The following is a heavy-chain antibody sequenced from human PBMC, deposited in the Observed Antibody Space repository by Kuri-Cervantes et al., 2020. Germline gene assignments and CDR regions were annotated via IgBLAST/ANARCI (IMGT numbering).Heavy chain of an antibody. CDR2: IYYSGST. D-gene: IGHD2-15*01. CDR3: ARVGKGGYCSGGSCYSDY. V-gene: IGHV4-30-4*08. Sequence: SETLSLTCTVSGGSISSGGYYWSWIRQHPGKGLEWIGYIYYSGSTYYNPSLKSRVTISVDTSKNQFSLKLSSVTAADTAVYYCARVGKGGYCSGGSCYSDYWGQGTLVTVSS. J-gene: IGHJ4*02. CDR1: GGSISSGGYY.